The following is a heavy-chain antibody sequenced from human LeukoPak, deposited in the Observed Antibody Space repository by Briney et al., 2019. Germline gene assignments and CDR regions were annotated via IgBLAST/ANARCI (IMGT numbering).Heavy chain of an antibody. CDR1: GYTFNTYY. CDR2: INPNSGGT. J-gene: IGHJ4*02. D-gene: IGHD3-10*01. Sequence: GASVKVSCKASGYTFNTYYMQWVRQAPGQGLEWMGWINPNSGGTNYAQKFQGRVTMTRDTSISTAYMELSRLRSDDTAVYYCARDVTMVRGVIGAYFDYWGQGTLVTVSS. V-gene: IGHV1-2*02. CDR3: ARDVTMVRGVIGAYFDY.